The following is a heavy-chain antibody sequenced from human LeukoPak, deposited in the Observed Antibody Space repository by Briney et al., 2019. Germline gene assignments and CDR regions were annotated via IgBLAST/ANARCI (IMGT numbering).Heavy chain of an antibody. J-gene: IGHJ5*02. D-gene: IGHD6-19*01. V-gene: IGHV1-18*01. CDR2: ISAYNGKT. CDR3: TRGPSYHSKWVGGMWFDP. Sequence: ASVKVSCKASGYTFNSYGISWVRQAPGQGLEWMGWISAYNGKTNYAQKLQGRVSMTMNTSISTAYMELSSLTSEDTAMYYCTRGPSYHSKWVGGMWFDPWGQGTLVSVSS. CDR1: GYTFNSYG.